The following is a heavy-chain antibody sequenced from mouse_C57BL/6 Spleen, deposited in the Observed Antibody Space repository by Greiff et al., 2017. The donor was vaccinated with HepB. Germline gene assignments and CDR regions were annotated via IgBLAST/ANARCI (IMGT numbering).Heavy chain of an antibody. Sequence: EVQLQQSGAELVRPGASVKLSCTASGFNIKDDYMHWVKQRPEQGLEWIGWIDPENGDTEYASKFQGKATITADTSSNTAYLQLSSLTSEDTAVYDCTTSDGPYAMDYWGQGTSVTVSS. CDR1: GFNIKDDY. CDR2: IDPENGDT. CDR3: TTSDGPYAMDY. J-gene: IGHJ4*01. V-gene: IGHV14-4*01. D-gene: IGHD2-3*01.